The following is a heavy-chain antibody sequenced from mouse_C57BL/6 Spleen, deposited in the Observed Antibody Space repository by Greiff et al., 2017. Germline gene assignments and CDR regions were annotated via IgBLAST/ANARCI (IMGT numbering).Heavy chain of an antibody. J-gene: IGHJ4*01. V-gene: IGHV5-4*01. D-gene: IGHD1-1*01. CDR1: GFTFSSYA. CDR2: ISDGGSYT. Sequence: EVKLVESGGGLVKPGGSLKLSCAASGFTFSSYAMSWVRQTPEKRLEWVATISDGGSYTYYPDNVKGRFTISRDNAKNNLYLQMSHLKSEDTAMYYCAREGITTVVANAMDYWGQGTSVTVSS. CDR3: AREGITTVVANAMDY.